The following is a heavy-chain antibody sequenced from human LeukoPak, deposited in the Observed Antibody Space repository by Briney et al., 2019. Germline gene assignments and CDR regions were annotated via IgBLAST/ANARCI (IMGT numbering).Heavy chain of an antibody. CDR3: AKNDGVGYYDSSGYYSGFDY. J-gene: IGHJ4*02. Sequence: SETLSLTCTVSGGSISSSSYYWGWIRQPPGKGLEWIGSIYYSGSTYYNPSLKSRVTISVDTSKNQFSLKLSSATAADTAVYYCAKNDGVGYYDSSGYYSGFDYWGQGTLVTVSS. D-gene: IGHD3-22*01. V-gene: IGHV4-39*01. CDR1: GGSISSSSYY. CDR2: IYYSGST.